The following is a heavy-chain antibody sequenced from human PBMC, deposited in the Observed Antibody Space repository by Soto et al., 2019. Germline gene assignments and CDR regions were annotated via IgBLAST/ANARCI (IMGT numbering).Heavy chain of an antibody. CDR1: GGSISSYY. CDR3: VLTTGDYFDY. V-gene: IGHV4-59*01. J-gene: IGHJ4*02. Sequence: PSETLSLTCTVSGGSISSYYWSWIRQPPGKGLEWIGYIYYSGSTNYNPSLKGRVTISVDTSKNQFSLKLSSVTAADTAVYYCVLTTGDYFDYWGKGTLVTVSS. CDR2: IYYSGST. D-gene: IGHD3-16*01.